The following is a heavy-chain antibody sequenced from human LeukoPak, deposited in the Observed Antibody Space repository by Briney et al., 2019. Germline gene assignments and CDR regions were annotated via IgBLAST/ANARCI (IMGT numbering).Heavy chain of an antibody. J-gene: IGHJ6*02. V-gene: IGHV1-69*13. CDR3: ARTIAVAGTREVYYYYGMDV. D-gene: IGHD6-19*01. CDR1: GGTFSSYA. CDR2: IIPIFGTA. Sequence: ASVKVSCKASGGTFSSYAISWVRQAPGQGLEWMGGIIPIFGTANYAQKFQGRVTITADESTSTAYMELSSLRSEDTAVYYCARTIAVAGTREVYYYYGMDVWGQGTTVTVSS.